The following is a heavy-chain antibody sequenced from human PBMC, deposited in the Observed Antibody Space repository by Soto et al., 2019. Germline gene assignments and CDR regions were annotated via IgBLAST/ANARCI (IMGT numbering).Heavy chain of an antibody. D-gene: IGHD2-8*02. V-gene: IGHV4-59*02. J-gene: IGHJ5*02. CDR3: ARDIHTGITHYFNP. CDR1: GGSVTSYN. Sequence: SETLSLTCFVSGGSVTSYNWSWVRQLPGTGLERIAYTSYTGNTNYNPSLQRRVTISLDTSKNHLSLKLTSMTAADTAVYYWARDIHTGITHYFNPWGQGTRVTVSS. CDR2: TSYTGNT.